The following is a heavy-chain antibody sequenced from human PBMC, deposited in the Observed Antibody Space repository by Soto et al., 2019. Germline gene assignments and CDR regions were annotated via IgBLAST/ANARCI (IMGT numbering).Heavy chain of an antibody. D-gene: IGHD3-22*01. CDR1: GFTFSSYS. CDR2: IRSSGSTS. V-gene: IGHV3-48*02. Sequence: GGSLRLSCSASGFTFSSYSMNWVRQAPGKGLEWVSYIRSSGSTSYYSDSLKGRFTISRDNAKNSLFLQMNSLRDEDTALYFCARGTYWDYIAYSYGYAFGFWGQGTMVTV. CDR3: ARGTYWDYIAYSYGYAFGF. J-gene: IGHJ3*01.